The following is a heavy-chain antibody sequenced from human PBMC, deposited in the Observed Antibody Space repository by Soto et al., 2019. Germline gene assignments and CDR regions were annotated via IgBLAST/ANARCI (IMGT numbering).Heavy chain of an antibody. J-gene: IGHJ4*02. CDR2: LSGSGYST. CDR3: ARDYYKYYDSSGYYRSPAY. D-gene: IGHD3-22*01. Sequence: PGGSLRLSCAASGFTVSSNYVMSWVRQAPGKGLEWVSSLSGSGYSTYYADSVKGRFTISRDNSRNTLFLQMNSLRAEDTAVYYCARDYYKYYDSSGYYRSPAYWGQGTLVTVSS. CDR1: GFTVSSNYV. V-gene: IGHV3-23*01.